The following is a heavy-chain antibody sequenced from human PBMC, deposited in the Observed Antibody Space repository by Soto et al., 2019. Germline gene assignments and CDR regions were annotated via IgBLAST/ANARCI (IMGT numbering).Heavy chain of an antibody. CDR2: IWYDGSNK. Sequence: GGSLRLSCAASGFTFSSYGMHWVRQAPGKGLEWVAVIWYDGSNKYYADSVKGRFTISRDNSKTTLYLQMNSLRAEDTAVYYCARARGVVVVVAATDYWGQGTLVTVSS. V-gene: IGHV3-33*01. J-gene: IGHJ4*02. D-gene: IGHD2-15*01. CDR3: ARARGVVVVVAATDY. CDR1: GFTFSSYG.